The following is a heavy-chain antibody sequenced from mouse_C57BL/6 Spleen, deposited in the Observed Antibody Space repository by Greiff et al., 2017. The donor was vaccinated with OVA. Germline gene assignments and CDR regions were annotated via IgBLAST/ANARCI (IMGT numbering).Heavy chain of an antibody. V-gene: IGHV1-43*01. CDR1: GYSFTGYY. D-gene: IGHD2-4*01. Sequence: EVQLQQSGPELVKPGASVKISCKASGYSFTGYYMHWVKQSSEKSLEWIGEINPSTGGTSYNQKFKGKATLTVDKSSSTAYMQLKSLTSEDSAVYYCARRPYDYYFDYWGQGTTLTVSS. CDR3: ARRPYDYYFDY. CDR2: INPSTGGT. J-gene: IGHJ2*01.